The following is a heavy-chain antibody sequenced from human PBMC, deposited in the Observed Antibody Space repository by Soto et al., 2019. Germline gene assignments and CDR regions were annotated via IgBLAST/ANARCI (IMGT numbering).Heavy chain of an antibody. CDR3: AAGGYYDILTGNDAFDI. CDR2: IVVGSGNT. CDR1: GYTFTSYD. Sequence: ASVKVSCKASGYTFTSYDINWVRQARGQRLEWIGWIVVGSGNTNYAQKFQERVTITRDISTSTAYMELSSLRSEDTAVYYCAAGGYYDILTGNDAFDIWGQGTMVTVSS. D-gene: IGHD3-9*01. J-gene: IGHJ3*02. V-gene: IGHV1-58*02.